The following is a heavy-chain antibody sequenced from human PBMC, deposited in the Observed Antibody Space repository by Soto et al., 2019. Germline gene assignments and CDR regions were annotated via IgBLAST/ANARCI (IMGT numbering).Heavy chain of an antibody. D-gene: IGHD3-10*01. Sequence: SVKVSCNSSGGTFSSYAISWVRQAPGQGPECKGGKIPIFGTANYAQKFQGRVTITADESTSTAYMEMSSLRSEDTAVYYCASSSFNWFDPWGQGTLVTVSS. V-gene: IGHV1-69*13. CDR1: GGTFSSYA. J-gene: IGHJ5*02. CDR2: KIPIFGTA. CDR3: ASSSFNWFDP.